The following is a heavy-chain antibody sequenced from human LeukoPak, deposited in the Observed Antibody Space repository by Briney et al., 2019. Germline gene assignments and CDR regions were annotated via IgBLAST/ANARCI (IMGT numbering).Heavy chain of an antibody. V-gene: IGHV3-74*01. D-gene: IGHD3-3*01. J-gene: IGHJ4*02. Sequence: GGSLRLSCAVSGFTFSDNWMNWVRHTPGKGLEWLSSIDSDGGSTGYANSVKGRFTISRDNSKNTLYLEMNSLRAEDTAVYYCAGGSYGFYWGQGTQVTVSS. CDR1: GFTFSDNW. CDR2: IDSDGGST. CDR3: AGGSYGFY.